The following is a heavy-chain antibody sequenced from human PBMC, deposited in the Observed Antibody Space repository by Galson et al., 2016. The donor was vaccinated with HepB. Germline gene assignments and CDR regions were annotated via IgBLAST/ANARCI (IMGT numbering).Heavy chain of an antibody. J-gene: IGHJ4*02. Sequence: SLRLSCAASGFTVRNNYMSWVRQAPGKGLEWVSLIYSGGVTEYADSVKGRFTISRDNSKNTLYLQMNSLGVEDTAVYYCAPGNSVEGDYWGQGTLVTVSS. CDR3: APGNSVEGDY. D-gene: IGHD1-7*01. V-gene: IGHV3-53*01. CDR1: GFTVRNNY. CDR2: IYSGGVT.